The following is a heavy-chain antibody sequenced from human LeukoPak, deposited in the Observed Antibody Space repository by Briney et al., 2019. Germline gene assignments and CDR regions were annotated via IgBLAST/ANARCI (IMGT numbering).Heavy chain of an antibody. CDR3: ASAYTYVRLGDH. CDR1: GLSFSNYW. D-gene: IGHD3-16*01. Sequence: GGSLRLSCAVSGLSFSNYWMHWVRQAPGKGLVWVARTNLHGTAVDYADSVKGRFTISRDNAKNTLFLQMNSLRAEATAVYYCASAYTYVRLGDHWGQGTLVTVSS. J-gene: IGHJ4*02. CDR2: TNLHGTAV. V-gene: IGHV3-74*01.